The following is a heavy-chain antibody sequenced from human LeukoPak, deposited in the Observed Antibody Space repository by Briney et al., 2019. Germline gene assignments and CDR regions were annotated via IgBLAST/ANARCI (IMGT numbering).Heavy chain of an antibody. V-gene: IGHV1-69*05. CDR2: IIPIFGTA. D-gene: IGHD2-15*01. CDR1: GGTLSSYA. CDR3: ARGRVVAATRDYWFDP. J-gene: IGHJ5*02. Sequence: SVKVSCKASGGTLSSYAISWVRQAPGQGLEWMGGIIPIFGTANYAQKFQGRVTITTDESTSTAYMELSSLRFEDTAVYYCARGRVVAATRDYWFDPWGQGTLVTVSS.